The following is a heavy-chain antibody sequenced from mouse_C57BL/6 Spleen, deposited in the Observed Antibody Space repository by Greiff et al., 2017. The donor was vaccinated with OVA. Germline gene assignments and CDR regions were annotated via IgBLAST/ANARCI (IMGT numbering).Heavy chain of an antibody. Sequence: VKLQQSGPELVKPGASVKISCKASGYAFSSSWMNWVKQRPGKGLEWIGRIYPGDGDTNYNGKFKGKATLTADKSSSTAYMQLSSLTSEDSAVYVWARSDTTVGDFDYWGQGTTLTVSS. CDR3: ARSDTTVGDFDY. J-gene: IGHJ2*01. D-gene: IGHD1-1*01. V-gene: IGHV1-82*01. CDR1: GYAFSSSW. CDR2: IYPGDGDT.